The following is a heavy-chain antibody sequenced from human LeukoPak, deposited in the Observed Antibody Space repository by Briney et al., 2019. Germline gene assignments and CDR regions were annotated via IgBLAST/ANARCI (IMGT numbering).Heavy chain of an antibody. J-gene: IGHJ5*02. Sequence: PSETLSLTCTVSGVSISSYYWSWIRQPAGKGLEWIGRIYTSGSTNYNPSLKSRVTMSVDTSKNQFSLKLSSVTAADTAVYYCARDSPVMVPAAMGWFDPWGQGTLVTVSS. CDR3: ARDSPVMVPAAMGWFDP. D-gene: IGHD2-2*01. CDR1: GVSISSYY. CDR2: IYTSGST. V-gene: IGHV4-4*07.